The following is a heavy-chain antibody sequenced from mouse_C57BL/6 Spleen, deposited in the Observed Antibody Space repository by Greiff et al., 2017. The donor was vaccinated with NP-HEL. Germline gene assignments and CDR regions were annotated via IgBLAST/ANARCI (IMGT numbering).Heavy chain of an antibody. CDR2: ISGGGGNT. CDR3: ARPYSNYFDY. CDR1: GFTFSSYT. V-gene: IGHV5-9*01. D-gene: IGHD2-5*01. Sequence: EVKLMESGGGLVKPGGSLKLSCAASGFTFSSYTMSWVRQTPEKRLEWVATISGGGGNTYYPDSVKGRFTISRDNAKNTLYLQMSSLRSEDTALYYCARPYSNYFDYWGQGTTLTVSS. J-gene: IGHJ2*01.